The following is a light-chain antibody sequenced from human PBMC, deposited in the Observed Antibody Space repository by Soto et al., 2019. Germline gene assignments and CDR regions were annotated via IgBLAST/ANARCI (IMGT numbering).Light chain of an antibody. Sequence: ERVMTQSPGTLSVSPGERATLSCRASQSVGSKLAWYQQKYGQAPRLLIYGPSTRATGIPVRFSGSGSGTEFPLTISSLRSEDFAVYYCQQYNNWPQTFGQGTKVEIK. J-gene: IGKJ1*01. CDR1: QSVGSK. CDR2: GPS. V-gene: IGKV3-15*01. CDR3: QQYNNWPQT.